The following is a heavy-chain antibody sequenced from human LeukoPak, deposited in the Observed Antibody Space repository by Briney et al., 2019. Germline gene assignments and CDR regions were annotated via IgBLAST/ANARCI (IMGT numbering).Heavy chain of an antibody. D-gene: IGHD3-22*01. CDR2: ISGGGGST. CDR1: GLTFSSYG. V-gene: IGHV3-23*01. CDR3: AKDRLNTYYYDSSGS. Sequence: PGGSLRLSCAASGLTFSSYGMSWVRQAPGKGLEWVSGISGGGGSTYYADSVKGRFTISRDNSKNTLYLQMNSLRAEDTAVYYCAKDRLNTYYYDSSGSWGQGTLVTVSS. J-gene: IGHJ5*02.